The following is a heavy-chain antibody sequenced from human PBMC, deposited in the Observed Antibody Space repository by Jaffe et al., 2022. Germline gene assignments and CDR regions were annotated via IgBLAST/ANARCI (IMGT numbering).Heavy chain of an antibody. J-gene: IGHJ3*02. CDR1: GFTFGDYA. Sequence: EVQLVESGGGLVQPGRSLRLSCTASGFTFGDYAMSWFRQAPGKGLEWVGFIRSKAYGGTTEYAASVKGRFTISRDDSKSIAYLQMNSLKTEDTAVYYCTRDNLIIAVAGTLDAFDIWGQGTMVTVSS. D-gene: IGHD6-19*01. CDR3: TRDNLIIAVAGTLDAFDI. V-gene: IGHV3-49*03. CDR2: IRSKAYGGTT.